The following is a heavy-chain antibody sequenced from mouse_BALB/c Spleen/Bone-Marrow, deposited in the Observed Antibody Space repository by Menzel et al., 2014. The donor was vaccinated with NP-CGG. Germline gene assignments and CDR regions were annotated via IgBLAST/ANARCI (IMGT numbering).Heavy chain of an antibody. D-gene: IGHD1-1*01. CDR2: IDPANGNT. Sequence: VQLKQSGTELVKPGASVKLSCTASGFNIKDTYMHRVKQRPEQGLEWIGRIDPANGNTKYDPKFQGKATITADTSSNTADLQLSSLTSEDTAVYYCAHGSTYGYFDYWGQGTTLTVSS. V-gene: IGHV14-3*02. J-gene: IGHJ2*01. CDR3: AHGSTYGYFDY. CDR1: GFNIKDTY.